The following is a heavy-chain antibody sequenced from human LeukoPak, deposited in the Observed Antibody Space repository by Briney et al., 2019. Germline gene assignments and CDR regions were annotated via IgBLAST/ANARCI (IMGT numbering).Heavy chain of an antibody. CDR1: GGSISTYY. CDR2: IIYSGST. Sequence: SGTLSLTCTVSGGSISTYYWSWIRQPPGKALEWIGYIIYSGSTNYNPSLKSRVTISVDTSKKQFSLKLSSVTAADTAVYYCAREYYYDSSGYYPPHAFDIWGQGTMVTVSS. J-gene: IGHJ3*02. D-gene: IGHD3-22*01. V-gene: IGHV4-59*01. CDR3: AREYYYDSSGYYPPHAFDI.